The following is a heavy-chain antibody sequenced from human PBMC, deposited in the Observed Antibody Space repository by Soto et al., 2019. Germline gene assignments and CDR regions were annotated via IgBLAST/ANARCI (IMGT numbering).Heavy chain of an antibody. CDR1: GFTFSSYA. CDR3: ARDPWCSGGSCYSNNWFDP. V-gene: IGHV3-30-3*01. J-gene: IGHJ5*02. Sequence: PGGSLRLSCAASGFTFSSYAMHWVRQAPGKGLEWVAVISYDGSNKYYADYVKGRFTISRDNSKNTLYLQMNSLRAEDTAVYYCARDPWCSGGSCYSNNWFDPWGQGT. CDR2: ISYDGSNK. D-gene: IGHD2-15*01.